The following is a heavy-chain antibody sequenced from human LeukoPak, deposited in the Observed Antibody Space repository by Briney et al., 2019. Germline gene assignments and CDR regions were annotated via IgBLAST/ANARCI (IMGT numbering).Heavy chain of an antibody. CDR2: INHSGST. J-gene: IGHJ3*02. V-gene: IGHV4-34*01. CDR3: ARDSSGWPNDAFDI. D-gene: IGHD6-19*01. CDR1: GGSFSGYY. Sequence: SETLSLTCAVYGGSFSGYYWSWIRQPPGKGLEWIGEINHSGSTNYNPSLKSRVTISVDTSKNQFSLKLSFVTAADTAVYYCARDSSGWPNDAFDIWGQGTMVTVSS.